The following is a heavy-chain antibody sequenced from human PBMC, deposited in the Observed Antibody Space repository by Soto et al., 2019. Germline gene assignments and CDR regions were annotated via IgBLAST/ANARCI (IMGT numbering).Heavy chain of an antibody. V-gene: IGHV3-7*01. J-gene: IGHJ4*02. CDR3: VKARHNNVWGYYFDY. CDR1: GFTFSSYW. D-gene: IGHD3-10*02. Sequence: EVQLVESGGGLVQPGGSLRLSCAASGFTFSSYWMTWVRQAPGKGLEWVANINEDGSGKYYVDSVKGRFTISRDNTKNSLYLQLNSLRVEDTAIYYCVKARHNNVWGYYFDYWGQGTLVTVSS. CDR2: INEDGSGK.